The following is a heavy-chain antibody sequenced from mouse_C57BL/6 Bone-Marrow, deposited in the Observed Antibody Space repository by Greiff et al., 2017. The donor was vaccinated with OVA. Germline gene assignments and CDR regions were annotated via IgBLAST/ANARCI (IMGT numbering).Heavy chain of an antibody. J-gene: IGHJ2*01. V-gene: IGHV1-78*01. D-gene: IGHD1-1*01. Sequence: QVQLQQSDAELVKPGASVKISCKVSGYTFTDHPIHWMKQRPEQGLEWIGYIYPRDGSTKYNEKFKGKATLTADNSSSTAYMQRNSLTSEDSAVYVCARGGYGSSYGYFDYWGQGTTLTVSS. CDR3: ARGGYGSSYGYFDY. CDR1: GYTFTDHP. CDR2: IYPRDGST.